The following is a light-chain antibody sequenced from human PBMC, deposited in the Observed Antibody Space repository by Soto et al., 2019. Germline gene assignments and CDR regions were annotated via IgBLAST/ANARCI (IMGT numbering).Light chain of an antibody. J-gene: IGLJ2*01. V-gene: IGLV1-44*01. CDR1: NSNIGRNT. CDR2: RND. Sequence: QSVLTQPPSASGTPGQRVTISCSGSNSNIGRNTVNWYQQLPGTAPKLLIYRNDQRPSGVPDRFSGSKSGAAASLAISGLHSEDEADYYCAAWDYSLNGHVVFGGGTQLTVL. CDR3: AAWDYSLNGHVV.